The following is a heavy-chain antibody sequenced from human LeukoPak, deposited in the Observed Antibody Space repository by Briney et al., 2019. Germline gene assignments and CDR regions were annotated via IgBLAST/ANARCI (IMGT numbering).Heavy chain of an antibody. CDR1: GFTFTSSA. J-gene: IGHJ3*02. Sequence: GASVKVSCKASGFTFTSSAMQWVRQARGQRLEWIGWIVVGSGNTNYEQKFQERVTITRDMSTSTAYMELSSLRSEDTAVYYCAADMIADDAFDIWGQGTMVTVSS. V-gene: IGHV1-58*02. D-gene: IGHD3-22*01. CDR2: IVVGSGNT. CDR3: AADMIADDAFDI.